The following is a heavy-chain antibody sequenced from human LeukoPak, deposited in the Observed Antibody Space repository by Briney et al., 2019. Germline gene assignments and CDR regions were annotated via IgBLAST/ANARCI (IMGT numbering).Heavy chain of an antibody. Sequence: GGSLRLSCAASGFTFSSYWMHWVRQAPGKGLVWVSRINSDGSSITYADSVKGRFTISRDNAKNSLYLQMNSLRAEDTAVYYCARAFGTARIYNWFDPWGQGTLVTVSS. J-gene: IGHJ5*02. CDR3: ARAFGTARIYNWFDP. D-gene: IGHD1-1*01. V-gene: IGHV3-74*03. CDR2: INSDGSSI. CDR1: GFTFSSYW.